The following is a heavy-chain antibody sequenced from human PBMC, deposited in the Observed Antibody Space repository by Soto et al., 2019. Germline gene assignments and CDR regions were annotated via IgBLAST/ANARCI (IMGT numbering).Heavy chain of an antibody. CDR1: GGSVSVYY. CDR2: IYASGSP. CDR3: ARGVGSSPPQY. V-gene: IGHV4-59*02. J-gene: IGHJ4*02. D-gene: IGHD1-26*01. Sequence: SETLSLTCTISGGSVSVYYWSWIRQSTGQGLEWIGYIYASGSPYYNPSLRSRVTISADTSKNQISLKLTSPTAADTAVYYCARGVGSSPPQYWGRGTMVTVSS.